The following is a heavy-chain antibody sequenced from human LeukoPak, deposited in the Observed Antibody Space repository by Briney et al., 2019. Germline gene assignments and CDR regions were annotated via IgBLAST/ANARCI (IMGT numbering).Heavy chain of an antibody. Sequence: SVKVSCKASGGTFSSYAISWVRQAPGQGLEWMGGIIPIFGTANYAQKSQGRVTITTDESTSTAYMELSSLRPEDTAVYYCARAVGYCSSTSCRNWFDPWGQGTLVTVSS. CDR3: ARAVGYCSSTSCRNWFDP. D-gene: IGHD2-2*01. CDR2: IIPIFGTA. J-gene: IGHJ5*02. CDR1: GGTFSSYA. V-gene: IGHV1-69*05.